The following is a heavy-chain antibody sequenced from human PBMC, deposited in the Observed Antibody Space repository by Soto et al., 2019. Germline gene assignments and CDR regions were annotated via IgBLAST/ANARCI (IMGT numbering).Heavy chain of an antibody. D-gene: IGHD6-13*01. J-gene: IGHJ5*02. CDR1: GYTFTSYG. Sequence: QVQLVQSGAEVKKPGASVKVSCKASGYTFTSYGISWVRQSPGQGLEWMGWISAYNGNTNNAQKFQGRVAVTTDTSTSTAYMELMNLRSDDMAVYYCARTSGYSSTDNWFDPWGQGTLVTVSS. V-gene: IGHV1-18*03. CDR3: ARTSGYSSTDNWFDP. CDR2: ISAYNGNT.